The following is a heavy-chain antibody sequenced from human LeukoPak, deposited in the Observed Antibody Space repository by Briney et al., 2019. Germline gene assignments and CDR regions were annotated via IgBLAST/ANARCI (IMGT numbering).Heavy chain of an antibody. V-gene: IGHV1-69*02. CDR3: ARPTPYCGGDCLDY. CDR1: GYTFTGYY. Sequence: SVKVSCKASGYTFTGYYMHWVRQAPGQGLEWMGRIIPILGIANYAQKFQGRVTITADKSTSTAYMELSSLRSEDTAVYYCARPTPYCGGDCLDYWGQGTLVTVSS. CDR2: IIPILGIA. D-gene: IGHD2-21*02. J-gene: IGHJ4*02.